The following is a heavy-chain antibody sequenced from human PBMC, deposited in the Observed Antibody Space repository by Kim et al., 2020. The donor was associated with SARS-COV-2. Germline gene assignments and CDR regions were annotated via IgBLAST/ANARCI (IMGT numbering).Heavy chain of an antibody. Sequence: PPLKGRVTISVDTSKTHFSLKLSSVTAADTAVYYCARLGYCSGGRCYHDYWGQGILVTVSS. V-gene: IGHV4-39*02. CDR3: ARLGYCSGGRCYHDY. D-gene: IGHD2-15*01. J-gene: IGHJ4*02.